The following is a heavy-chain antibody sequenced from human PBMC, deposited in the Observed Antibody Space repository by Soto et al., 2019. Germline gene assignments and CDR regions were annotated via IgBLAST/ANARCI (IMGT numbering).Heavy chain of an antibody. Sequence: QVQLQQWGAGLLKPSETLSLTCAVYGGSFSGYYWSWIRQPPGKGLEWIGEINHSGSTNYNPSLKSRVTISVDTSKNQFSLKLSSVTAADTAVYYCARGPRFHYGSGSYDKDAFDIWGQGTMVTVSS. J-gene: IGHJ3*02. D-gene: IGHD3-10*01. CDR3: ARGPRFHYGSGSYDKDAFDI. V-gene: IGHV4-34*01. CDR1: GGSFSGYY. CDR2: INHSGST.